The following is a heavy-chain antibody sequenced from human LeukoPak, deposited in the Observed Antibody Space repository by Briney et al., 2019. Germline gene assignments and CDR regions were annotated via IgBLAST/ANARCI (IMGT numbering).Heavy chain of an antibody. J-gene: IGHJ6*03. Sequence: SETLSLTCAVYGGSFSGYYWSWIRQPPGKGLEWIGEINHSGSTNYNPSLKSRVTISVDTSKNQFSLKLSSVTAADTAVYYCARGITWIQLWLRPVDYYYYYMDVWGKGTTVTVSS. CDR1: GGSFSGYY. D-gene: IGHD5-18*01. V-gene: IGHV4-34*01. CDR2: INHSGST. CDR3: ARGITWIQLWLRPVDYYYYYMDV.